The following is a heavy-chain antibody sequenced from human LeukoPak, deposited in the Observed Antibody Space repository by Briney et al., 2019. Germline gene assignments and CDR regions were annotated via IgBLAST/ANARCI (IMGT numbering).Heavy chain of an antibody. CDR3: AATRYDFWSGYPY. J-gene: IGHJ4*02. V-gene: IGHV3-48*03. CDR2: ISSSGSTI. CDR1: GFTFSSYE. Sequence: GGSLRLSCAASGFTFSSYEMNWVRQAPGKGLEWVSYISSSGSTIYYADSARGRFIISRDNSKNRLYLQMNSLRAEDTAVYYCAATRYDFWSGYPYWGQGALVTVSS. D-gene: IGHD3-3*01.